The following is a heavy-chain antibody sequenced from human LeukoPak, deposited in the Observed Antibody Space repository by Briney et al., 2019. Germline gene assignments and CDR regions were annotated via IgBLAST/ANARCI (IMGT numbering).Heavy chain of an antibody. CDR3: ARGPRYSGSSR. D-gene: IGHD1-26*01. J-gene: IGHJ4*02. CDR2: INHSGST. CDR1: GYSIISDYF. V-gene: IGHV4-38-2*02. Sequence: PSETLSLTCIVSGYSIISDYFWGWVRQPPGKGLEWIGEINHSGSTNYNPSLKSRVTISVDTSKNQFSLKLSSVTAADTAVYYCARGPRYSGSSRWGQGTLVTVSS.